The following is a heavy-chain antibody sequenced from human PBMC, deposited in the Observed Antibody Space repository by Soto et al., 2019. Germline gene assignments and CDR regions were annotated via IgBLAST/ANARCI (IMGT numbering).Heavy chain of an antibody. Sequence: PGGSLRLSCAASGFTFSTYLMSWVRQAPGKGLEWMGIIYPGDSDTRYSPSFQGQVTISADKSISTAYLQWSSLKASDTAMYYCARRSSSFDFDYWGQGTLVTVSS. D-gene: IGHD6-13*01. CDR3: ARRSSSFDFDY. CDR2: IYPGDSDT. CDR1: GFTFSTYL. J-gene: IGHJ4*02. V-gene: IGHV5-51*01.